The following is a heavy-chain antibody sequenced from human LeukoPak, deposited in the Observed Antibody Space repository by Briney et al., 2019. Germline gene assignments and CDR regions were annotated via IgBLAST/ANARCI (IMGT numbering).Heavy chain of an antibody. D-gene: IGHD1-26*01. V-gene: IGHV3-38-3*01. CDR1: GFTVSSNE. CDR3: KKGSGELPYDAFDI. Sequence: GGSLRLSCAASGFTVSSNEMSWVRQAPGKGLEWVSSISGGSTYYADSRKGRFTTSRDNSKNTLHLQMNSLRAEDTAVYYCKKGSGELPYDAFDIWGQGTMVTVSS. J-gene: IGHJ3*02. CDR2: ISGGST.